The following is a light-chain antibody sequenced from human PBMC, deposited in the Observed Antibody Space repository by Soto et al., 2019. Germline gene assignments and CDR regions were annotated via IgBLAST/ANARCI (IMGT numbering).Light chain of an antibody. V-gene: IGLV2-14*03. CDR2: DVS. CDR3: GSYTTSXNYV. Sequence: QSVLAQPASVSGSPGQSITISCTGTISDVGSYNYVSWYQQYPGKAPKLMIYDVSTRPSGVSDRFSGSRSGNTASLTISGLRAEDEADYYCGSYTTSXNYVFGTGTK. CDR1: ISDVGSYNY. J-gene: IGLJ1*01.